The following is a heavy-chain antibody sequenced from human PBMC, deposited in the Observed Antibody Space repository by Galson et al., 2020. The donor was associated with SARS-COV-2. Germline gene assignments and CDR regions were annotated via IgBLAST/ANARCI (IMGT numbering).Heavy chain of an antibody. D-gene: IGHD3-10*01. Sequence: DYYMSWIRQAPGKGLEWVSYISSSGSTIYYADSVKGRFTISRDNAKNSLYLQMNSLRAEDTAVYYCARDSADYYGSGSYYYGMDVWGQGTTVTVSS. J-gene: IGHJ6*02. CDR1: DYY. CDR3: ARDSADYYGSGSYYYGMDV. CDR2: ISSSGSTI. V-gene: IGHV3-11*01.